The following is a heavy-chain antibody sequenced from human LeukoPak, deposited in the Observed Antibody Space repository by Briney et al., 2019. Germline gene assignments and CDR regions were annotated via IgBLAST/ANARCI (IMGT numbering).Heavy chain of an antibody. CDR2: IYHSGST. CDR3: ARVHITKNWFDP. J-gene: IGHJ5*02. CDR1: GYSISSGYY. V-gene: IGHV4-38-2*02. Sequence: SETLSLTCTVSGYSISSGYYWGWIRQPPGKGLEWIGSIYHSGSTYYNPSLKSRVTISEDTSKNQFSLKLSSVTAADTAVYYCARVHITKNWFDPWGQGTLVTVSS. D-gene: IGHD2-21*01.